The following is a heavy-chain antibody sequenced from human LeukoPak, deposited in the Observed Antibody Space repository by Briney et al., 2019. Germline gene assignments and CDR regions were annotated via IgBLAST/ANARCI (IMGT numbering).Heavy chain of an antibody. Sequence: GGSLRLSCAASEFSVGSNYMTWVRQAPGKGLEWVSLIYSGGSTYYADSVKGRFTISRDNSKNTLYLQMNSLRAEDTAVYYCAKRGPGSPQSGKYYFDYWGQGTLVTVSS. J-gene: IGHJ4*02. CDR2: IYSGGST. V-gene: IGHV3-66*04. CDR1: EFSVGSNY. D-gene: IGHD3-10*01. CDR3: AKRGPGSPQSGKYYFDY.